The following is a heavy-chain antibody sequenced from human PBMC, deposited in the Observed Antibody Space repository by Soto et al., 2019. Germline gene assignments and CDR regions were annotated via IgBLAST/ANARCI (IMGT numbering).Heavy chain of an antibody. V-gene: IGHV4-31*02. CDR3: ARDIRWGAAATDHLDYFDF. D-gene: IGHD2-15*01. CDR2: IYYSGST. Sequence: SETLSLTCTVSGGSIISGGRYWSWIRQHPGKGLEWIGYIYYSGSTYYSPSLKSRVSLSVDTSKNQFSLKLSSVTAADTAVYYCARDIRWGAAATDHLDYFDFWGQGTLVTVYS. J-gene: IGHJ4*02. CDR1: GGSIISGGRY.